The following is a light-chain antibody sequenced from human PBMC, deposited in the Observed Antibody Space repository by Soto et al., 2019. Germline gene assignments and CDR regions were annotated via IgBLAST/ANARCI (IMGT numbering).Light chain of an antibody. V-gene: IGLV2-23*02. CDR1: TSDVGGYDV. Sequence: QSVLTQPASVSGSPGQSITISCSGTTSDVGGYDVVSWYQQHPGKAPKLMIFEVNQRPSGVSGRFSGSKSGNTASLTISGLQAGDEADYYCCSFAGSSTFWVFGGGTQLTV. J-gene: IGLJ3*02. CDR2: EVN. CDR3: CSFAGSSTFWV.